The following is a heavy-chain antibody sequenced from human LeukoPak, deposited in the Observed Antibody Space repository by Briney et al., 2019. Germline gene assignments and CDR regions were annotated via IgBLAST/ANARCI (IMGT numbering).Heavy chain of an antibody. D-gene: IGHD6-13*01. CDR2: IYPTGST. CDR1: GYSISSGYY. CDR3: ARAYSSSWYWNWFDP. V-gene: IGHV4-38-2*02. J-gene: IGHJ5*02. Sequence: PSETLSFTCTVSGYSISSGYYWGWIRPPPGKGLEWIGNIYPTGSTYYNPSLKSRVTISVDTSKNQFSLKVSSVSAADTAVYYCARAYSSSWYWNWFDPWGQGTLVTVSS.